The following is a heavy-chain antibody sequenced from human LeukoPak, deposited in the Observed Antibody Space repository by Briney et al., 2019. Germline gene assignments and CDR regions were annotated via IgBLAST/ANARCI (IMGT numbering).Heavy chain of an antibody. Sequence: PSETLSLTCTVSGGSISSSSHYWAWIRQPPGKGLEWIGSIYYSGSTFYSPSLKSRVTLSVDTSKNQFSLKLSSVTAADTAVYFCSRETTSTSWYWGQGTLVTVSS. CDR2: IYYSGST. V-gene: IGHV4-39*01. CDR3: SRETTSTSWY. D-gene: IGHD6-13*01. J-gene: IGHJ4*02. CDR1: GGSISSSSHY.